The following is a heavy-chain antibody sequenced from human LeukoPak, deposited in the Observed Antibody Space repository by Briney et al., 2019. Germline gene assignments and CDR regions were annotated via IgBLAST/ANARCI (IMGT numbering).Heavy chain of an antibody. CDR1: GGTFSSYA. CDR2: IIPIFGTA. J-gene: IGHJ5*02. D-gene: IGHD6-13*01. V-gene: IGHV1-69*13. Sequence: SVKVSCKASGGTFSSYAISWVRQAPGHGLEWMGGIIPIFGTANYAQKFQGRVTITADESTSTAYMELSSLRSEDTAVYYCARDVRIAAAGTNWFDPWGQGTLVTVSS. CDR3: ARDVRIAAAGTNWFDP.